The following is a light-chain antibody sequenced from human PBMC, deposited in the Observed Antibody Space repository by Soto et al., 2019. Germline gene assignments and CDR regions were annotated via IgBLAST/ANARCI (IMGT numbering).Light chain of an antibody. V-gene: IGLV2-14*03. CDR3: TSYTSNTIVV. Sequence: QSALTQPASVSGSPGQSITISCTGTSRDTGGYNYISWYQHHPGKAPTLLIYDVSNRPSGVSNRFSGSKSGDTASLTISGLQAEDEPDYYCTSYTSNTIVVFGGGTKLTVL. CDR2: DVS. CDR1: SRDTGGYNY. J-gene: IGLJ2*01.